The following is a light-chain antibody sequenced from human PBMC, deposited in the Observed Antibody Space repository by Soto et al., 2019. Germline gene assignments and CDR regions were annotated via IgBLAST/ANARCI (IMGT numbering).Light chain of an antibody. CDR2: GVS. V-gene: IGKV1-5*01. CDR1: EIINWW. J-gene: IGKJ4*01. Sequence: DIQMTQSPSTLSASVGDRVTITCRASEIINWWLAWYQQRPGQAPKLLIYGVSTLESGVPSRFSGSGSETEFTLTISSLQPDDFATYFCQQYNSYPLTFGGGTKVDIK. CDR3: QQYNSYPLT.